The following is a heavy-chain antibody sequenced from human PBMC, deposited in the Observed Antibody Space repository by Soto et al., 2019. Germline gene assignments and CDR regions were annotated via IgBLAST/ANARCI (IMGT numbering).Heavy chain of an antibody. CDR2: ISSSSSYT. D-gene: IGHD5-12*01. J-gene: IGHJ4*02. CDR1: GFTFSDYY. Sequence: KPGGSLRLSCAASGFTFSDYYMSWIRQAPGKGLEWVSYISSSSSYTNYADSVKGRFTISRDNAKNSLYLQMNSLRAEDTAVYYCARDHHRYSGYDYLAYWGQGTLVTVSS. CDR3: ARDHHRYSGYDYLAY. V-gene: IGHV3-11*05.